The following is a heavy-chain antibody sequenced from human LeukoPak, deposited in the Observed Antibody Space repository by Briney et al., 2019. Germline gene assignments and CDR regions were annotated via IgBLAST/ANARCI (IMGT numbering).Heavy chain of an antibody. D-gene: IGHD3-22*01. J-gene: IGHJ4*02. CDR1: GGSFSGYY. Sequence: SETLSLTCAVYGGSFSGYYWSWIRQPPGKGLEWIGEINHSGSTNYNPSLKSRVTISVDTSKNQFSLKLSSVTAADTAVYYCARGRYYYDSSGYCWWGQGTLVTVSS. CDR2: INHSGST. CDR3: ARGRYYYDSSGYCW. V-gene: IGHV4-34*01.